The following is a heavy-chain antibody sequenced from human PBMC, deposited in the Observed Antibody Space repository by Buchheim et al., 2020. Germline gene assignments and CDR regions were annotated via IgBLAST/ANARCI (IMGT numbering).Heavy chain of an antibody. CDR2: IVSSGSNT. D-gene: IGHD5-24*01. CDR1: GFTFSDYY. CDR3: ARTDGYNYYYYYYGMDV. V-gene: IGHV3-11*01. J-gene: IGHJ6*02. Sequence: QVQLVESGGGLVKPGGSLRLSCAASGFTFSDYYMSWIRQAPGKGLEWVSWIVSSGSNTYYADSVKGRFTISRDKAKNSLYLQMNSLRAEDTAVYYCARTDGYNYYYYYYGMDVWGQGTT.